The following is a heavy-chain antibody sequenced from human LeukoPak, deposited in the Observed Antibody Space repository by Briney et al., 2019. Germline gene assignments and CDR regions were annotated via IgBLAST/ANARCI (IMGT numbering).Heavy chain of an antibody. J-gene: IGHJ5*02. CDR3: AREHYYGSGSYNWFDP. V-gene: IGHV1-69*06. D-gene: IGHD3-10*01. CDR2: IIPIFGTA. Sequence: ASVKVSCKASGGTFSSYAISWVRQAPGQGLEWMGGIIPIFGTANYAQKFQGRVTITADKSTSTAYMELSRLRSDDTAVYYCAREHYYGSGSYNWFDPWGQGTLVTVSS. CDR1: GGTFSSYA.